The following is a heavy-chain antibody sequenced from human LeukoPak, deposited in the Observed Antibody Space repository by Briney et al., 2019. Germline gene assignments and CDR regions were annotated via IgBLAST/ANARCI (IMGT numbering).Heavy chain of an antibody. D-gene: IGHD3-9*01. Sequence: ASVEVSCKASGYTFTSYYMHWVRQAPGQGLEWMGIINPSGGSTSYAQKFQGRVTMTRDTSTSKVYMELSSLRSEDTAVYYCSRGEYDILTGSIAPPDYWGQGTLVTVSS. CDR2: INPSGGST. CDR3: SRGEYDILTGSIAPPDY. CDR1: GYTFTSYY. V-gene: IGHV1-46*01. J-gene: IGHJ4*02.